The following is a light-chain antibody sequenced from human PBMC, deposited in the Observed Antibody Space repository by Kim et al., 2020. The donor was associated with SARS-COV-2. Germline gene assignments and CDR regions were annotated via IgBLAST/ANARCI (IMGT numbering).Light chain of an antibody. J-gene: IGLJ3*02. CDR1: KLENKY. CDR3: QAWDTTTAQVV. CDR2: QDT. Sequence: SSELTQPPSVSVSPGQTTSVTCSGDKLENKYVSWYQQKPGQPPVLVISQDTKRPSGIPERFSGSSSGNTATLTISGTQPMDEADYYCQAWDTTTAQVVFGGGTKLTVL. V-gene: IGLV3-1*01.